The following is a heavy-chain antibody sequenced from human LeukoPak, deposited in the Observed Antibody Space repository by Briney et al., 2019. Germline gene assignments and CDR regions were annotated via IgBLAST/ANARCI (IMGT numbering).Heavy chain of an antibody. CDR1: GFIFSSYA. CDR2: ISYDGSNK. D-gene: IGHD5-18*01. Sequence: PGGSLRLSCAASGFIFSSYAMHWVRQAPGKGLEWVAVISYDGSNKYYADSVKGRFTISRDNSKNTLYLQMNSLRAEDTAVYYCARDGDTAMVKGAWYFDYWGQGTLVTVSS. V-gene: IGHV3-30*04. J-gene: IGHJ4*02. CDR3: ARDGDTAMVKGAWYFDY.